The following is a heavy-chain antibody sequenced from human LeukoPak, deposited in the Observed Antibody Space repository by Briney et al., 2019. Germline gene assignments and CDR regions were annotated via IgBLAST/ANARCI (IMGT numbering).Heavy chain of an antibody. D-gene: IGHD5-18*01. CDR2: ISGSGGST. V-gene: IGHV3-23*01. CDR3: AEGSGYSYGYFDY. J-gene: IGHJ4*02. CDR1: GFTFSSYA. Sequence: GGSLRLSCAASGFTFSSYAMSWVRQAPGKGLEWVSAISGSGGSTYYGDSVKGRFTISRDNSKNTLYLQMNSLRAEDTAVYYCAEGSGYSYGYFDYWGQGTLVTVSS.